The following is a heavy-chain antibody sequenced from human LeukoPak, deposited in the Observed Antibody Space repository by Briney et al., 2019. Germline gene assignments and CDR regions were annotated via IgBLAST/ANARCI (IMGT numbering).Heavy chain of an antibody. CDR1: GGSFSGYY. CDR2: INHSGST. Sequence: SETLSLTCAVYGGSFSGYYWSWIRQPPGKGLEWIGEINHSGSTNYNPSLKSRVTISVDTSKNQFSLKLSSVTAADTAVYYCARFPGSAEYRHYYYMDGWGKGTTVTVS. V-gene: IGHV4-34*01. J-gene: IGHJ6*03. CDR3: ARFPGSAEYRHYYYMDG. D-gene: IGHD2-15*01.